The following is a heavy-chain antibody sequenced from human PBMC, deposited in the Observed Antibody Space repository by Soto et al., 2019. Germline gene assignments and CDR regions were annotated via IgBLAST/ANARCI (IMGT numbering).Heavy chain of an antibody. Sequence: SETLSLTCSVSGGSMSYYHWSWIRQPPGKGLEWIGYIYYSGTTNYNPSLKSRLTMSVDTSKNQFSLKLTSMTAADTAVYYCARVDSTGQYYFDSWGQGTLVTVSS. CDR2: IYYSGTT. J-gene: IGHJ4*02. V-gene: IGHV4-59*01. D-gene: IGHD1-1*01. CDR1: GGSMSYYH. CDR3: ARVDSTGQYYFDS.